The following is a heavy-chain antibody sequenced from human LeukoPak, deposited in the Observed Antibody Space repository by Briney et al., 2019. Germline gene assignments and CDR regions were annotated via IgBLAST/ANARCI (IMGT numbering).Heavy chain of an antibody. V-gene: IGHV1-2*02. CDR2: INPNSGGT. CDR1: GYTFTGYY. D-gene: IGHD6-6*01. Sequence: ASVNVSCKASGYTFTGYYMHWVRQAPGQGLEWMGWINPNSGGTNYAQKFQGRVTMTRDTSISTAYMELSRLRSDDTAVYYCARGLGSSFASRYGMDVWGQGTTVTVSS. J-gene: IGHJ6*02. CDR3: ARGLGSSFASRYGMDV.